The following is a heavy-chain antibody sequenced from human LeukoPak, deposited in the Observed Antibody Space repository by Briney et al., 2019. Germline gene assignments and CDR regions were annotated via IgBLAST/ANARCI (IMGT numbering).Heavy chain of an antibody. CDR3: TTGGGGYCSGGSCYYLDY. Sequence: PGGSLRLSCAASGFTFSNAWMSWVRQAPGKGLEWVGRIKSKTDGGTTDYAAPVKGRFTISRDDSKNTLYLQMNSLKTEDTAVYYRTTGGGGYCSGGSCYYLDYWGQGTLVTVSS. J-gene: IGHJ4*02. CDR2: IKSKTDGGTT. V-gene: IGHV3-15*01. D-gene: IGHD2-15*01. CDR1: GFTFSNAW.